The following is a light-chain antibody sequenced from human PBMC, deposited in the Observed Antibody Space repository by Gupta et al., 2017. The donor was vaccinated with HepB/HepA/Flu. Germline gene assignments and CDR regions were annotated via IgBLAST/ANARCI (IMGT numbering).Light chain of an antibody. V-gene: IGLV1-44*01. CDR3: SVWDDSLHVV. CDR2: LNN. J-gene: IGLJ2*01. Sequence: QSVLSQPPSASGTPGQRVTISCYGTSSNIGTNTFNWYQQFPGSAPKLLIYLNNQRPSGVSDRFSGSKSGTSASLAISRLQAEDEADYFCSVWDDSLHVVFGGGTKLTVL. CDR1: SSNIGTNT.